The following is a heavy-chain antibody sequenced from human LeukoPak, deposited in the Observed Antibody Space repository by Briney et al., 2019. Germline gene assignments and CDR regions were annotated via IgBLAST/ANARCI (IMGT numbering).Heavy chain of an antibody. CDR2: IYYSGST. CDR3: ARTYYYDSSKAFDI. CDR1: GGSISSYY. Sequence: PSETLSLTCTVSGGSISSYYWSWIRQPPGKGLEWIGYIYYSGSTNYNPSLKSRVTISVDTSKNQFSLKLSSVTAADTAVYYCARTYYYDSSKAFDIWGQGTMVTVSS. V-gene: IGHV4-59*08. J-gene: IGHJ3*02. D-gene: IGHD3-22*01.